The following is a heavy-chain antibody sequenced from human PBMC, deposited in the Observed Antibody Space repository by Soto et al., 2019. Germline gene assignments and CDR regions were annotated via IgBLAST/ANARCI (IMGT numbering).Heavy chain of an antibody. V-gene: IGHV4-34*01. CDR2: INHSGST. CDR1: GGSFSGYY. J-gene: IGHJ5*02. Sequence: SETLSLTCAVYGGSFSGYYWSWIRQPPGKGLEWNGEINHSGSTNYAPSLKSRVTLSVDTSKNQFSLQPSSVTAADTAVYYCARGGAMPDAGKTFDPWGQGTLVTVSS. CDR3: ARGGAMPDAGKTFDP. D-gene: IGHD2-2*01.